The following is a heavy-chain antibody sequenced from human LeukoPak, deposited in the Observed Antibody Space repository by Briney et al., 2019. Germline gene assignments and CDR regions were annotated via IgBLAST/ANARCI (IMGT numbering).Heavy chain of an antibody. J-gene: IGHJ3*02. D-gene: IGHD6-6*01. Sequence: ASVKVSCKASGYTFTSYDINWVRQATGQGLVWMGWMNPNSGNTGYAQKFQGRVTMTEDTSTDTAYMELSSLRSEDTAVYYCATGGVTQLVEGAFDIWGQGTMVTVSS. CDR1: GYTFTSYD. CDR2: MNPNSGNT. CDR3: ATGGVTQLVEGAFDI. V-gene: IGHV1-8*01.